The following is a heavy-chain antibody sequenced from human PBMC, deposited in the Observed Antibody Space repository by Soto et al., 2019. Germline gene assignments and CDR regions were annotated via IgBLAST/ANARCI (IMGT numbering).Heavy chain of an antibody. Sequence: QVQMIESGGGVVQPGRSLRLSCAASGFTLSNCGKCGMHWVRQAPGKGLEWVAVMSYDGGNEYYGDSVKGRFTISRDTSKNTLYLQMNSLKPEDTAVYYCAKEPDSGGCIFDSWGQGALVTVSS. J-gene: IGHJ4*02. V-gene: IGHV3-30*18. CDR3: AKEPDSGGCIFDS. CDR2: MSYDGGNE. D-gene: IGHD1-20*01. CDR1: GFTLSNCG.